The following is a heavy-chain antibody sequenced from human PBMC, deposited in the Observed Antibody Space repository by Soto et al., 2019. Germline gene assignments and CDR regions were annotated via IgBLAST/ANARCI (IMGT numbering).Heavy chain of an antibody. CDR2: VTGSGST. D-gene: IGHD4-17*01. CDR1: GLTLSNYA. J-gene: IGHJ5*02. CDR3: AKSLRTTAATGYWFDP. Sequence: EVQVVESGGGLVQPGGSQRLSCIASGLTLSNYAMTWVRQAPGRGQEWVSTVTGSGSTYYADSVKGRFTIFRDNSKNILYLQMNSLRAEDTAIYYCAKSLRTTAATGYWFDPWGQGSQVTVSS. V-gene: IGHV3-23*04.